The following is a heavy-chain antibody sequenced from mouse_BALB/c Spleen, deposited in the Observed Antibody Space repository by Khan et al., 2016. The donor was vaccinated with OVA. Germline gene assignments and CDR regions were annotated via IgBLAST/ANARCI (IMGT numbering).Heavy chain of an antibody. Sequence: QVQLQQSGAELARPGASVKMSCKASGYTFTTYTIHWVKQRPGQGLEWIGYIIPSTDYTTYNQKFKDKATLTADKSSSTAYMQLSSLTSEDSAVYYGAKEGAYYRADGWFAYWGQGTLVTVSA. V-gene: IGHV1-4*01. J-gene: IGHJ3*01. CDR1: GYTFTTYT. D-gene: IGHD2-14*01. CDR2: IIPSTDYT. CDR3: AKEGAYYRADGWFAY.